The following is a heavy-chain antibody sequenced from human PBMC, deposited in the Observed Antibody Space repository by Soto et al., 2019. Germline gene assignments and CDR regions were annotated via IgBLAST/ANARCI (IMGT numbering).Heavy chain of an antibody. CDR2: ISSSSSYI. Sequence: EVQLVESGGGLVRPGGSLRLSCAASGFTFSSYSMNWVRQAPGKGLEWVSSISSSSSYIYYADSVKGRFTISRDNAKNSLYLQMTRLGAEDTAVYYGGCLEGLGEYGMDVWGQGTTVTVSS. V-gene: IGHV3-21*01. CDR1: GFTFSSYS. CDR3: GCLEGLGEYGMDV. D-gene: IGHD3-16*01. J-gene: IGHJ6*02.